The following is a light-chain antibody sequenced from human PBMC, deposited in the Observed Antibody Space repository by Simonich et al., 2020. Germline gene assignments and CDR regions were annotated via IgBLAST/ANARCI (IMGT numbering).Light chain of an antibody. J-gene: IGLJ2*01. CDR1: SSNIGSNT. Sequence: QSVLTQPPSASGTPGQRVTISCSGSSSNIGSNTVNWYQQLPGTAPKLLIYSNNQRPSGVPDRVSGSKSGTSASLAISGLQADDEADYYCSSYTSSSTLVFGGGTKLTVL. CDR2: SNN. V-gene: IGLV1-44*01. CDR3: SSYTSSSTLV.